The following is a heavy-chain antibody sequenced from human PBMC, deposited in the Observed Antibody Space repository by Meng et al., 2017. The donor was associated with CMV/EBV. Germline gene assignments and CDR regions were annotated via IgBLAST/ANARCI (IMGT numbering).Heavy chain of an antibody. V-gene: IGHV4-39*07. Sequence: SETLSLTCTVSGGSISSSSYYWGWIRQPPGKGLEWIGEINHSGSTNYNPSLKSRVTISVDTSKNQFSLKLSSVTAADTAVYYCARRPLYIVVVPAARNWFDPWGQGTLVTVSS. CDR3: ARRPLYIVVVPAARNWFDP. CDR2: INHSGST. CDR1: GGSISSSSYY. J-gene: IGHJ5*02. D-gene: IGHD2-2*01.